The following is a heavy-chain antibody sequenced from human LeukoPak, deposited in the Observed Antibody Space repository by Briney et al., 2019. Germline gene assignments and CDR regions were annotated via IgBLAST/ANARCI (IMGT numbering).Heavy chain of an antibody. J-gene: IGHJ4*02. CDR3: ARGRWSDY. Sequence: GGSLRLSCAASGFTFSAYWMTWVRQSPGKGLEWVANIKEDGTEKNYVDSVKGRFTISRDNVKKSLYLEMNSLRVEDTAVYYCARGRWSDYWGQGTQVTVSS. V-gene: IGHV3-7*01. CDR1: GFTFSAYW. D-gene: IGHD5-24*01. CDR2: IKEDGTEK.